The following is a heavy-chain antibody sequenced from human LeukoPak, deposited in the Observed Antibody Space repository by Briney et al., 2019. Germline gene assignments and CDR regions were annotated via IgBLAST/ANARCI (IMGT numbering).Heavy chain of an antibody. CDR3: ARDRNSPAKYYFDY. CDR1: GFTFNAYA. V-gene: IGHV3-30*01. J-gene: IGHJ4*02. Sequence: GGSLRLSCAASGFTFNAYAMHWVRQAPGKGLEWVAVVANDGRDKQYADSMKGRFTISRDNSENTLYLQMNALRAEDTAVYYCARDRNSPAKYYFDYWGQGTLVTVSS. CDR2: VANDGRDK. D-gene: IGHD1-14*01.